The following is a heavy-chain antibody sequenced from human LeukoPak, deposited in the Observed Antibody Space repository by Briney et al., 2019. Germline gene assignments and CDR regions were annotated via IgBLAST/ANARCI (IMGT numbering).Heavy chain of an antibody. D-gene: IGHD3-22*01. CDR3: AKSSSPMVVVVISDSYFDL. V-gene: IGHV3-9*03. CDR1: GFSFDDYA. Sequence: PGGSLRLSCVPSGFSFDDYAMHWVRPAPRKGLEWVSGINWNSGSIGYADSVKGRFTISRDNAKNSLYLQMNGLRLEDMALYYCAKSSSPMVVVVISDSYFDLWGRGTLVTVSS. CDR2: INWNSGSI. J-gene: IGHJ2*01.